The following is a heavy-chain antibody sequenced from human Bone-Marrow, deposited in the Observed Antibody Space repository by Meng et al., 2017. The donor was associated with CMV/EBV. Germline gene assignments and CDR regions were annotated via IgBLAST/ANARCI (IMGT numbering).Heavy chain of an antibody. CDR1: GYTFTSYY. Sequence: ASVKVSCKASGYTFTSYYMHWVRQAPGQGLEWMGRIIPNSGGTNYAQKFQGRVTMTRDTSISTAYMELSRLRSDDTAVYYCARRLVREYYFDYWGQGTLVTVSS. D-gene: IGHD6-19*01. V-gene: IGHV1-2*02. J-gene: IGHJ4*02. CDR3: ARRLVREYYFDY. CDR2: IIPNSGGT.